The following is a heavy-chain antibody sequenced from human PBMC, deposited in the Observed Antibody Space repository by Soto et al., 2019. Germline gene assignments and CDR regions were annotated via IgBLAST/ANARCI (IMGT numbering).Heavy chain of an antibody. V-gene: IGHV1-2*02. CDR3: ARGGGVGVAGSAAFDM. J-gene: IGHJ3*02. CDR1: GYPVTAYY. D-gene: IGHD3-3*01. Sequence: QLHLVQSGAVVKKPGASVTVSCSASGYPVTAYYMHWVRQAPGRGREWMGGINPATGAAKYTQTFHGRGTMTRDTSASRVFMELSGLTSEDTAVFYRARGGGVGVAGSAAFDMWGQGTLVTVSS. CDR2: INPATGAA.